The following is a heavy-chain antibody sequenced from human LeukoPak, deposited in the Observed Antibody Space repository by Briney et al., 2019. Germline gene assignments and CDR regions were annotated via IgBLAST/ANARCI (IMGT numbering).Heavy chain of an antibody. Sequence: PSETLSLTCTVSGGSISSYYWSWIRQPPGKGLEWIGYIYYSGSTNYNPSLKSRVTISVDTSKNQFSLKLSSVTAADTAVYYCARGEEAGVLLRFGESRTRYYGMDVWGQGTTVTVSS. V-gene: IGHV4-59*01. J-gene: IGHJ6*02. CDR1: GGSISSYY. CDR3: ARGEEAGVLLRFGESRTRYYGMDV. D-gene: IGHD3-10*01. CDR2: IYYSGST.